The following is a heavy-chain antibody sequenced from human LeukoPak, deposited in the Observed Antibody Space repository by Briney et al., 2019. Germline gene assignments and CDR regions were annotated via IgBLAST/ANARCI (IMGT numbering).Heavy chain of an antibody. CDR1: GFTFSSYA. CDR3: ARQRAVVSPLDY. Sequence: GGSLRLSCAASGFTFSSYAMHWVRQAPGEGLEWVAVISYDGSNKYYADSVKGRFTISRDNSKNTLYLQMNSLRAEDTAVYYCARQRAVVSPLDYWGQGTLVTVSS. J-gene: IGHJ4*02. D-gene: IGHD4-23*01. CDR2: ISYDGSNK. V-gene: IGHV3-30*04.